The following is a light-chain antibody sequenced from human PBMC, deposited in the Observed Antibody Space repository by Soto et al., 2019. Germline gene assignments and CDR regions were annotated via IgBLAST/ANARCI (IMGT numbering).Light chain of an antibody. V-gene: IGKV3-20*01. CDR1: QNVDDSH. CDR3: QQYRMSPNT. J-gene: IGKJ5*01. Sequence: EIVLTQSPGTLYLSPGETAALSCRASQNVDDSHLVWYQLRPGQVPRLLIYGASTRATGIPDRFSGSGSGRDFSLTIRGLKPEDFAVYFCQQYRMSPNTFGQGTRLEIK. CDR2: GAS.